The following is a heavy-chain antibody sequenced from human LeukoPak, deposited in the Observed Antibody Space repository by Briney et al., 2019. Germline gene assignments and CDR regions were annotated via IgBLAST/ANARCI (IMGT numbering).Heavy chain of an antibody. Sequence: GGSLRLSCAASGFTFSNYRMNWVRQAPGKGLEWVSFISSSSSYIYYADSVKGRFTISRDNAKNSLYLQMNSLRAEDTAVYYCATYTNWVAGDVRGQGTSVSVSS. CDR2: ISSSSSYI. CDR1: GFTFSNYR. J-gene: IGHJ6*02. CDR3: ATYTNWVAGDV. D-gene: IGHD1-1*01. V-gene: IGHV3-21*01.